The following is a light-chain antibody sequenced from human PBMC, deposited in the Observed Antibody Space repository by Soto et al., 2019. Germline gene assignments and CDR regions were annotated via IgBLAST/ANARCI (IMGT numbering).Light chain of an antibody. J-gene: IGKJ2*01. V-gene: IGKV3-20*01. Sequence: EIVLTQSPGTLSLSPGDRATLSCRASQIVSASFLAWYQQKPGQAPRLLIYGASSRATGIPDRFSGGGSGTDFTLTISRLEPEDFAVYYCQQYGGSTPEYTFGQGTKLEIK. CDR2: GAS. CDR1: QIVSASF. CDR3: QQYGGSTPEYT.